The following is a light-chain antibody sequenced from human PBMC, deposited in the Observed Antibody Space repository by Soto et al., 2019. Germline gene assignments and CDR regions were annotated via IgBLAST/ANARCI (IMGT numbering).Light chain of an antibody. Sequence: EIVLTQSPGTLSLSQGDRATLSCRASQRVSTFLAWYQQRPGQAPRLLISEASNRATGIPARFSGSGSGTDFTLTISSLEPEDFAVYYCQQSHNWPRTFGQGTKVDI. CDR2: EAS. V-gene: IGKV3-11*01. J-gene: IGKJ1*01. CDR1: QRVSTF. CDR3: QQSHNWPRT.